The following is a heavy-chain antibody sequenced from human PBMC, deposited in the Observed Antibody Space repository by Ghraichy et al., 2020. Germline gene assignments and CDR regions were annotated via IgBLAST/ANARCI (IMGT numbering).Heavy chain of an antibody. V-gene: IGHV1-3*01. CDR2: INAGNGNT. Sequence: ASVKVSCKASGYTFTSYAMHWVRQAPGQRLEWMGWINAGNGNTKYSQKFQGRVTITRDTSASTAYMELSSLRSEDTAVYYCARVFVGGDFWSGYYAPPEWFDPWGQGTLVTVSS. J-gene: IGHJ5*02. CDR3: ARVFVGGDFWSGYYAPPEWFDP. CDR1: GYTFTSYA. D-gene: IGHD3-3*01.